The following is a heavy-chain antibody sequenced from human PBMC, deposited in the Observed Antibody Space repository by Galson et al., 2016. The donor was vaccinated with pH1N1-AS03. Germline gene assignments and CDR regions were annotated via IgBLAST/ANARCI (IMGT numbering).Heavy chain of an antibody. Sequence: SVKVSCKASGYTFTNYGISWVRQAPGQGLEYMGWIGTYTIYAQKLQGRDTMSTDTSTSTAYMELSGLRSDDTAVYYCARMEKRWGDAYDIWGQGTMVTVSS. J-gene: IGHJ3*02. CDR1: GYTFTNYG. CDR2: IGTYT. CDR3: ARMEKRWGDAYDI. V-gene: IGHV1-18*01. D-gene: IGHD1-1*01.